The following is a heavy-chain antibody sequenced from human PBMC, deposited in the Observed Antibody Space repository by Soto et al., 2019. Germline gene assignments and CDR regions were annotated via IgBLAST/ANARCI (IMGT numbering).Heavy chain of an antibody. Sequence: EVQLLESGGGLVQPGGSLRLSCAASGFTFTSYAMSWVRQAPGKGLEWVSTISGSGGSTYYADSVKGRFTISRDNCKKTVYVQMKGPRAGDPAVYYCAKGGGVHLTVYWYFDLWGRGTLVTVSS. CDR2: ISGSGGST. CDR3: AKGGGVHLTVYWYFDL. D-gene: IGHD1-1*01. V-gene: IGHV3-23*01. CDR1: GFTFTSYA. J-gene: IGHJ2*01.